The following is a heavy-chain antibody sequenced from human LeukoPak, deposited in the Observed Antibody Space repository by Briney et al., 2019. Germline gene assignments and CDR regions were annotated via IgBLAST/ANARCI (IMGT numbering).Heavy chain of an antibody. CDR1: GYTFTDYY. CDR2: INPKSGGR. CDR3: ASTSGYFDEDAFDI. V-gene: IGHV1-2*02. Sequence: ASVKVSCKASGYTFTDYYMHWVRQAPGQGLEWMGWINPKSGGRSYAQRFQGRVTMTRDTSISTAYMELSRLRSDDTAVYYCASTSGYFDEDAFDIWGQGTMVTVSS. J-gene: IGHJ3*02. D-gene: IGHD3-9*01.